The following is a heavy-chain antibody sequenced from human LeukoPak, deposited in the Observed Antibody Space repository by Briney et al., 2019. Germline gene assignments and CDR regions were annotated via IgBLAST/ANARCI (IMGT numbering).Heavy chain of an antibody. V-gene: IGHV4-39*01. D-gene: IGHD3-3*01. CDR1: GGSFSNYNYY. CDR2: IHYVGST. J-gene: IGHJ4*02. CDR3: ARQNNFDFWSGFFDY. Sequence: KSSETLSLTCTVSGGSFSNYNYYWGWIRQSPGKGLEWIGSIHYVGSTYYNPSLKSRITISVDTSKNQFSLNLSSVTAADTAVYYCARQNNFDFWSGFFDYWGLGALVTVSS.